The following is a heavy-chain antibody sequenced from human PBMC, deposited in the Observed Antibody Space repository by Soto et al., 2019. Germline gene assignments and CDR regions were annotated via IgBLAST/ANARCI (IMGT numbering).Heavy chain of an antibody. CDR2: IDPSDSYT. CDR3: ARRSVGCSSTSCHIDY. Sequence: ESLEIACYGCGYSFPSYWIIWVPQMPGKGREWMGRIDPSDSYTNYSPSFQGHVTISADKSISTAYLQWSSMKASDAAMYYCARRSVGCSSTSCHIDYWGRGTLVTVSS. J-gene: IGHJ4*02. D-gene: IGHD2-2*02. V-gene: IGHV5-10-1*01. CDR1: GYSFPSYW.